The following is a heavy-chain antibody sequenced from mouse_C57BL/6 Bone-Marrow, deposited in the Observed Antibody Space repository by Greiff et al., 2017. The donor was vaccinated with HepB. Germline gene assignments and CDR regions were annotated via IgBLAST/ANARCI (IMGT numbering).Heavy chain of an antibody. Sequence: EVQLQQSGPGMVKPSQSLSLTCTVTGYSITSGYDWHWIRHFPGNKLEWMGYISYSGSTNYNPSLKSRISITHDTSKNHFFLKLNSVTTEDTATYYCARGGDGSIDYWGQGTTLTVSS. CDR1: GYSITSGYD. J-gene: IGHJ2*01. CDR3: ARGGDGSIDY. CDR2: ISYSGST. D-gene: IGHD2-3*01. V-gene: IGHV3-1*01.